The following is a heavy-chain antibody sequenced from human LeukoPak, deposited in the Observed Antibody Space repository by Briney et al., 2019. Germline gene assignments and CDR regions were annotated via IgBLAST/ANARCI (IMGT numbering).Heavy chain of an antibody. CDR3: TRATIVVEPAGIRWFDY. Sequence: GGSLRLSCAASGFTFSSYSMHWVRQAPGKGLEYVSAISSNGGSTYYANSVKGRFTISRDNSKNTLYLQMGSLRAEDMAVYYCTRATIVVEPAGIRWFDYWGQGTLVTVAS. CDR1: GFTFSSYS. CDR2: ISSNGGST. D-gene: IGHD2-2*01. V-gene: IGHV3-64*01. J-gene: IGHJ4*02.